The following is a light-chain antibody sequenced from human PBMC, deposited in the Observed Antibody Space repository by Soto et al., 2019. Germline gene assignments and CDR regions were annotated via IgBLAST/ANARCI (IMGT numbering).Light chain of an antibody. Sequence: QSVLTQPPSASGSPGQSVTISCTGTSSDVGGYNYVSWYQQHPGKAPKLMVYDVTKRPSGVPERFSGSKSGNTASLTVSGLQADDEADYYCSSYAGSNNLVFGGGTKLTVL. J-gene: IGLJ3*02. CDR3: SSYAGSNNLV. V-gene: IGLV2-8*01. CDR1: SSDVGGYNY. CDR2: DVT.